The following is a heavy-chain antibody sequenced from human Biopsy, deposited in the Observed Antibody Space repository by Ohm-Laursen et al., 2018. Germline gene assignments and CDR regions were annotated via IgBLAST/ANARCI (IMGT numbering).Heavy chain of an antibody. Sequence: SETLSLTCTVSGGSISSYYWMWIRQPPGKGLEWIGYIHHAQSATYSPSLKSRVTMSVDTSQNQFSLNLNSVTAADTAVYYCARDFRAGSGFLRSNNHYCGMDVWGPGTRVTVSS. V-gene: IGHV4-59*01. J-gene: IGHJ6*02. CDR3: ARDFRAGSGFLRSNNHYCGMDV. CDR1: GGSISSYY. D-gene: IGHD5-24*01. CDR2: IHHAQSA.